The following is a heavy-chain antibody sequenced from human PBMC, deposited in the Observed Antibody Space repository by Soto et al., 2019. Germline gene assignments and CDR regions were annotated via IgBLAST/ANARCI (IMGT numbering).Heavy chain of an antibody. CDR2: IYYSGST. J-gene: IGHJ6*03. V-gene: IGHV4-59*08. D-gene: IGHD3-10*01. CDR3: ARRRRGSGRTFYYMDV. CDR1: GGSISSYY. Sequence: SETLSLTCTVSGGSISSYYWSWIRQPPGKGLEWIGYIYYSGSTNYNPSLKSRVTISVDTSKNQCSLKLSSVTAADTAVYYCARRRRGSGRTFYYMDVWGKGTTVTVSS.